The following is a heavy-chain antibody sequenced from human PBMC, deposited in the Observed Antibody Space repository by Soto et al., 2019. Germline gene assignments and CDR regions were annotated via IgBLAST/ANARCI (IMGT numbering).Heavy chain of an antibody. D-gene: IGHD2-2*01. CDR1: GYTFTSYA. CDR2: INAGNGNT. V-gene: IGHV1-3*01. Sequence: GASVKVSCKASGYTFTSYAMHWVRQAPGQRLEWMGWINAGNGNTKYSQKFQGRVTITRDTSASTAYMELSSLRSEDTAVYYCARESRSLVVPAASYYYGMDVWGQGTTVTVSS. CDR3: ARESRSLVVPAASYYYGMDV. J-gene: IGHJ6*02.